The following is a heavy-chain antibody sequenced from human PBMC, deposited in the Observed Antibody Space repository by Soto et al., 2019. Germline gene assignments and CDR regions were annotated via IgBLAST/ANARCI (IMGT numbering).Heavy chain of an antibody. CDR3: APVGGSFYGLWAS. J-gene: IGHJ5*02. CDR2: MAYDGNRE. V-gene: IGHV3-30-3*01. Sequence: QVQLVESGGGVVQPGRSLRLSCAASGFTFSMYVMHWVRQAPGKGLVWVAVMAYDGNREYYVDSVKGRFFVSRDNSKNTLYLQMNTLRPEATAAYYCAPVGGSFYGLWASWGQGALVTVSS. D-gene: IGHD1-26*01. CDR1: GFTFSMYV.